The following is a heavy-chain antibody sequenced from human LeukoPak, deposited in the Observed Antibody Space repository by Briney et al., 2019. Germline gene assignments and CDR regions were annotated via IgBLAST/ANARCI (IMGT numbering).Heavy chain of an antibody. V-gene: IGHV3-48*03. CDR2: ISSSGSTI. CDR1: GFTFSSYE. J-gene: IGHJ4*02. CDR3: AREWGSYSRGGDY. D-gene: IGHD1-26*01. Sequence: PGGSLRLSCAASGFTFSSYEMNWVRQAPGKGLEWVSYISSSGSTIYYADSVKGRFTISRDNAKNSLYLQINSLRAEDTAVYYCAREWGSYSRGGDYWGQGTLVTVSS.